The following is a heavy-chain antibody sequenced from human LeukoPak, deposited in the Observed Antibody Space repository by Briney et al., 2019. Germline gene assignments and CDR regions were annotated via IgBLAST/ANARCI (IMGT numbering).Heavy chain of an antibody. J-gene: IGHJ4*02. CDR2: ISSSSSTI. V-gene: IGHV3-48*04. D-gene: IGHD4-17*01. Sequence: GGPRRLSLAAPGFTSSGYTRNGVGQAPGRGREWVSYISSSSSTIYYADSVKGRFTISRDNAKNSLHLQMNSLRAEDTAVYYCARGNYGDLDYWGQGTLVTVSS. CDR3: ARGNYGDLDY. CDR1: GFTSSGYT.